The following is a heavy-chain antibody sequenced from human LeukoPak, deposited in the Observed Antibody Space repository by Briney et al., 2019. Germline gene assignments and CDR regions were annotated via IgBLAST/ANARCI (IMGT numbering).Heavy chain of an antibody. Sequence: GGSLRLSCAASGFTFSSYSMSWVRQAPGKGLEWVSAISGSGGSTYYADSVKGRFTISRDNSKNTLYLQMNSLRAEDTAVYYCAKHYSSGWYFDYWGQGTLVTVSS. CDR3: AKHYSSGWYFDY. CDR2: ISGSGGST. CDR1: GFTFSSYS. V-gene: IGHV3-23*01. J-gene: IGHJ4*02. D-gene: IGHD6-19*01.